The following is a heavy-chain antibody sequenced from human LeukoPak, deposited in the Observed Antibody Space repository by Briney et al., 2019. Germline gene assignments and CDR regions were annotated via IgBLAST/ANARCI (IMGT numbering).Heavy chain of an antibody. CDR1: GFTVSSHY. J-gene: IGHJ6*03. D-gene: IGHD4-17*01. Sequence: AGGSLRLSCAASGFTVSSHYMSWVRQAPGKGLEWVSVIYSGGSTYYADSVKGRFTISRDNSKNTLCLQMNSLRAEDTAVYYCARAYGDYVSHYYYYMDVWGKGTTVTVSS. V-gene: IGHV3-53*01. CDR3: ARAYGDYVSHYYYYMDV. CDR2: IYSGGST.